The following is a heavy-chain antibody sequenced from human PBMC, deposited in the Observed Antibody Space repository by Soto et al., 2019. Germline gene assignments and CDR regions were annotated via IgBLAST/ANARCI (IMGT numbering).Heavy chain of an antibody. Sequence: PSETLSLTCTVSGGCISSGGYYWSWIRQHPGKGLEWIGYIYYSGSTYYNPSLKSRVTIPVDTSKNQFSLKLSSVTAAETAVYYCADAGGWGSYYSSDYWGQVYLVTVSS. CDR3: ADAGGWGSYYSSDY. D-gene: IGHD3-10*01. CDR1: GGCISSGGYY. J-gene: IGHJ4*02. CDR2: IYYSGST. V-gene: IGHV4-31*03.